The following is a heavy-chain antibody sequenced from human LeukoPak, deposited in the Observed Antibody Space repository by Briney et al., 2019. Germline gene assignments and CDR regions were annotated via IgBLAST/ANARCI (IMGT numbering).Heavy chain of an antibody. D-gene: IGHD3-16*01. CDR1: GFIFDDHG. J-gene: IGHJ4*02. CDR3: AKETPWGAFDY. V-gene: IGHV3-9*01. CDR2: ISWNSGSI. Sequence: TLRLSCAASGFIFDDHGIHWVPQAPGKGLEWGSGISWNSGSIGYAESVKGRFTISRDNAKNSLYLQMNSLRAEDTALYYCAKETPWGAFDYWGQGTLVTVSS.